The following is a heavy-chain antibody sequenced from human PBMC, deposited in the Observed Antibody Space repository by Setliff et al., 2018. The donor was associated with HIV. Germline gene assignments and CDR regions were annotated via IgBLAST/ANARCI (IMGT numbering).Heavy chain of an antibody. CDR2: INPSDGTT. J-gene: IGHJ6*02. CDR1: GYTFTSCF. V-gene: IGHV1-46*01. CDR3: ARDKRASFDGLDV. Sequence: ASVKVSCKASGYTFTSCFMHWVRQAPGQGLEYMGIINPSDGTTDYTQKFQDRVTMTSDTSTSTVYMELRSLRSEDTAIYYCARDKRASFDGLDVWGQGTTVTVS.